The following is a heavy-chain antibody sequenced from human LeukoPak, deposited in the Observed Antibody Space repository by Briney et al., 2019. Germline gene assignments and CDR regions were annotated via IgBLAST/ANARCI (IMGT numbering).Heavy chain of an antibody. J-gene: IGHJ4*02. CDR3: AKERGAYYYDSSGRAEY. CDR1: GFTFSSYW. D-gene: IGHD3-22*01. CDR2: INSDGSST. Sequence: PGGSLRLSCAASGFTFSSYWMHWVRQAPGKGLVWVSRINSDGSSTYYADSVKGRFTISRDNSKNTLYLQMNSLRAEDTAVYYCAKERGAYYYDSSGRAEYWGQGTLVTVSS. V-gene: IGHV3-74*01.